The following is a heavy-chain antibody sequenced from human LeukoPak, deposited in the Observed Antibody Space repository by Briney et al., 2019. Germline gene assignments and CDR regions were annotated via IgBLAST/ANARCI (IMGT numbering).Heavy chain of an antibody. CDR1: GYTFTGYY. J-gene: IGHJ5*02. CDR2: INPNSDGT. Sequence: ASVKVSCKASGYTFTGYYMHWVRQAPGQGLEWMGWINPNSDGTNYAQKFQGRVTMTRDTSISTAYMELSSLRSEDTAVYYCARGGYGVVVTAAWGFDPWGQGTLVTVSS. D-gene: IGHD2-21*02. V-gene: IGHV1-2*02. CDR3: ARGGYGVVVTAAWGFDP.